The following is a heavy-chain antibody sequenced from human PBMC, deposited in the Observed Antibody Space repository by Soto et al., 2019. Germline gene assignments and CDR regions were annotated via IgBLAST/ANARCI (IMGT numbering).Heavy chain of an antibody. CDR2: INPNSGGT. J-gene: IGHJ6*03. D-gene: IGHD4-17*01. Sequence: GASVKVSCKASGYTFTGYYMHWVRQAPGQGLEWMGWINPNSGGTNYAQKFQGWVTMTRDTSISTAYMELSRLRSDDTAVYYCARDDGDYVEYYYYYMDVWGKGTTVTVSS. CDR3: ARDDGDYVEYYYYYMDV. CDR1: GYTFTGYY. V-gene: IGHV1-2*04.